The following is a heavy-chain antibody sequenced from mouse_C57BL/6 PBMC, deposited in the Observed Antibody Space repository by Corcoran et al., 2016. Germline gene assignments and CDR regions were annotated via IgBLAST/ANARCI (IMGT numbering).Heavy chain of an antibody. CDR1: GYTFTDYS. CDR2: INPNNGGT. D-gene: IGHD1-1*01. V-gene: IGHV1-26*01. CDR3: ARDDYGSSSFAY. Sequence: EVQLQQSGPELVKPGASVKISCKASGYTFTDYSMTWVKQSHGKSLEWIGDINPNNGGTSYNQKFKGKATLTVDKSSSTAYMELRSLTSEDSAVYDCARDDYGSSSFAYWGQGTLVTVSA. J-gene: IGHJ3*01.